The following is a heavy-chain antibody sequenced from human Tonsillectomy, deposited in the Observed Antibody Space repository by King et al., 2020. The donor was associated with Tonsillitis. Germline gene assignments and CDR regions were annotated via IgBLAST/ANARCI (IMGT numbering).Heavy chain of an antibody. D-gene: IGHD3-3*01. CDR1: GFIFSNYA. CDR2: SSYDGSNK. CDR3: AKDVEGNDFWSVPPGYYFDN. Sequence: VQLVESGRGVVQPGRSLRLSCAASGFIFSNYAMHWVRQAPGKGLEWVAVSSYDGSNKYYADSVKGRFIISRDNSKNTLYLQMNSLRAEDTAVYYCAKDVEGNDFWSVPPGYYFDNWGQGTLVTVSS. J-gene: IGHJ4*02. V-gene: IGHV3-30*18.